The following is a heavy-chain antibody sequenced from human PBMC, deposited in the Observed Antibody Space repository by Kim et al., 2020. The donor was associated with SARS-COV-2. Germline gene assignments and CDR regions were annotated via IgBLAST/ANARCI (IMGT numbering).Heavy chain of an antibody. J-gene: IGHJ5*02. V-gene: IGHV4-34*01. CDR3: ARGLYHDFWTRVRWFDP. CDR1: GGSFSGYY. CDR2: INHSGST. Sequence: SETLSLTCAVYGGSFSGYYWSWIRQPPGKGLEWIGEINHSGSTNYNPSLKSRVTISVDTSKNQFSLKLSSVTAADTAVYYCARGLYHDFWTRVRWFDPWGQGTLVTVSS. D-gene: IGHD3-3*01.